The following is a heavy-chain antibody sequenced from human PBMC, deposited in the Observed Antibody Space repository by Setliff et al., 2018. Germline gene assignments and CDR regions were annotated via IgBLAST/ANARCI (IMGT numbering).Heavy chain of an antibody. CDR2: IYPGDSET. Sequence: GESLKISCVGSGYSFTSNWIAWVRQMPGKGLDWMGIIYPGDSETRYSPSFQGRVTISVDKSISTAYLQWGSLRASDSAIYYCASLQAAQYLQYWGQGTLVTAPQ. CDR3: ASLQAAQYLQY. J-gene: IGHJ1*01. V-gene: IGHV5-51*01. CDR1: GYSFTSNW.